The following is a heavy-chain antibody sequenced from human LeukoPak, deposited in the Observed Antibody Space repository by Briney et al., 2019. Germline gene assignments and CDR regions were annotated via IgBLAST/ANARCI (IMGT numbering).Heavy chain of an antibody. CDR1: GSSISSGGYY. CDR3: ARGSRPVYDFWSGYYSYMRHLGFDP. V-gene: IGHV4-31*03. D-gene: IGHD3-3*01. J-gene: IGHJ5*02. CDR2: IYYSGST. Sequence: PSQTLSLTCTVSGSSISSGGYYWSWIRQHPGKGLEWIGYIYYSGSTYYNPSLKSRVTISVDTSKNQFSLKLSSVTAADTAVYYCARGSRPVYDFWSGYYSYMRHLGFDPWGQGTLVTVSS.